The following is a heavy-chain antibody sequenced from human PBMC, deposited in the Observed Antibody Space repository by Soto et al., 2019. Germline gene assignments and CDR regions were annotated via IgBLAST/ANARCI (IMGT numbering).Heavy chain of an antibody. CDR1: EFTVRSYA. V-gene: IGHV3-30-3*02. J-gene: IGHJ4*02. Sequence: GGSLRLSCAASEFTVRSYAMHWVRQAAGKGLEWVAVISYDGSNEYYADSVKGRFTIFGDNSKNTLYLQMSSLRGEDTAVYYCAKIESRFFYDSTGYYPFDYWGQGTLVTVSS. D-gene: IGHD3-22*01. CDR3: AKIESRFFYDSTGYYPFDY. CDR2: ISYDGSNE.